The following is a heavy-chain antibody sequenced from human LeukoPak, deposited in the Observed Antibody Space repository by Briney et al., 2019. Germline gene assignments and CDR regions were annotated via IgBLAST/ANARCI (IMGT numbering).Heavy chain of an antibody. J-gene: IGHJ6*02. CDR2: MNRDGSEK. V-gene: IGHV3-7*01. D-gene: IGHD3-16*01. CDR1: GFTFSNFW. CDR3: ARDGGIIRFGGQDV. Sequence: GGSLRLSCAASGFTFSNFWLSWVRQAPGKGLEWVANMNRDGSEKNYVDSMKGRITISRDNAKNSLYLQMNSLRVEDTAVYYCARDGGIIRFGGQDVWGQGTTVTVS.